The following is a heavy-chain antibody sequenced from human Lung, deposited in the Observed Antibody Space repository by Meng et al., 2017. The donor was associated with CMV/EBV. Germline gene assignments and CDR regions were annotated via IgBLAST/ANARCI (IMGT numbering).Heavy chain of an antibody. CDR2: IYHSGST. CDR1: GGSISSSNW. D-gene: IGHD6-19*01. Sequence: VQLQESGPGLVKPSGTLSLTCAVSGGSISSSNWWSWVRQPPGKGLEWIGEIYHSGSTNYNPSLKSRVTISVDKSKNQLSLKLSSVTAADTAVYYCASFPPPGKQWLVTDYWGQGTLVTVSS. V-gene: IGHV4-4*02. J-gene: IGHJ4*02. CDR3: ASFPPPGKQWLVTDY.